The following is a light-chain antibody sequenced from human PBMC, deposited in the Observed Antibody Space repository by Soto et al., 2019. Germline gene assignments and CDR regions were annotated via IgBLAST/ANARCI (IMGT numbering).Light chain of an antibody. J-gene: IGKJ4*01. Sequence: EIVLTQSPATLSLSPGERATLSCRASQSVSSYLAWYQQKPGQAPRLLIYDASNRATGIPARFSGSGSGTDFTLTISSLEPEDFAVYYCQQRSNWPPFTVGGGTKVDIK. CDR3: QQRSNWPPFT. V-gene: IGKV3-11*01. CDR2: DAS. CDR1: QSVSSY.